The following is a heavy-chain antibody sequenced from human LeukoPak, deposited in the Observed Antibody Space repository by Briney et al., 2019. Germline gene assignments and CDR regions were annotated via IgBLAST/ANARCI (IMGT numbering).Heavy chain of an antibody. Sequence: PGGSLRLSCAASGFTFSRFAMSWVRQAPGKGLEWVSGISGSGDSTYYADSVKGRLTISRDNSKNTLYLQMNGLRAEDTAVYYCATYRRRYHDSSESYYFDYWGQGTLVTVSS. V-gene: IGHV3-23*01. CDR3: ATYRRRYHDSSESYYFDY. CDR1: GFTFSRFA. J-gene: IGHJ4*02. D-gene: IGHD3-22*01. CDR2: ISGSGDST.